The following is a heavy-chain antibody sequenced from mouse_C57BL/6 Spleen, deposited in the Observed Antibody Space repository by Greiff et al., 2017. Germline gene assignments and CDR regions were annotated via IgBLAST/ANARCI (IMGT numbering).Heavy chain of an antibody. CDR2: INPNNGGT. Sequence: EVQLQQSGPELVKPGASVKMPCKASGYTFTDYNMDWVKQSHGKSLEWIGDINPNNGGTIYNQKFKGKATLTVDKSSSTAYMELRSLTSEDTAVYYCARNWDEGFDYWGQGTTLTVSS. J-gene: IGHJ2*01. CDR3: ARNWDEGFDY. D-gene: IGHD4-1*01. V-gene: IGHV1-18*01. CDR1: GYTFTDYN.